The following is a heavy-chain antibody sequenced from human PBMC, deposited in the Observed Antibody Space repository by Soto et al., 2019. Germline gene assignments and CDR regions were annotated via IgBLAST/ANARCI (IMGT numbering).Heavy chain of an antibody. J-gene: IGHJ6*02. CDR1: GYTFTSYG. V-gene: IGHV1-18*01. CDR2: ISAYNGNT. CDR3: ARLVHPPGDWLLSVYYGMDV. D-gene: IGHD3-9*01. Sequence: QVQLVQSGAEVKQPGASVKVSCKASGYTFTSYGISWVRQAPGQGLEWMGWISAYNGNTHYAQKLQGRVTMTTDTSTSTAYMELRSLRSDDTAVYYCARLVHPPGDWLLSVYYGMDVWGQGTTVTVSS.